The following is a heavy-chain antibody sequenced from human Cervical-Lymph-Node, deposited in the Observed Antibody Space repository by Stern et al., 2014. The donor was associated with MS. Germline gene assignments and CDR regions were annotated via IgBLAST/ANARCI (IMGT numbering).Heavy chain of an antibody. Sequence: QVQLQESGPGLVKPSGTLSLTCAVSGGSISSSNWWSWVRQPPGKGLERIGEIYHSGSTNYNPSLKSRVTISVDKSKNQFSLKLSSVTAADTAVYYCARGKRMIVVPQNLNWFDPWGQGTLVTVSS. CDR3: ARGKRMIVVPQNLNWFDP. CDR1: GGSISSSNW. V-gene: IGHV4-4*02. CDR2: IYHSGST. D-gene: IGHD2-2*01. J-gene: IGHJ5*02.